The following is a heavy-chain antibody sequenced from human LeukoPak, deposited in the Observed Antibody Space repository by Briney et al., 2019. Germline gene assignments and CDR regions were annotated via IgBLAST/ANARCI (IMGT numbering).Heavy chain of an antibody. CDR2: MNPNSGNT. V-gene: IGHV1-8*01. Sequence: ASVKVSCKASGYTFTSYDINWVRQATGQGLEWMGWMNPNSGNTGYAQKSQGRVTMTRNTSISTAYMELSSLRSEDTAVYYCARGPYYDFWSGYSPFYYYYYGMDVWGQGTTVTVSS. D-gene: IGHD3-3*01. CDR3: ARGPYYDFWSGYSPFYYYYYGMDV. CDR1: GYTFTSYD. J-gene: IGHJ6*02.